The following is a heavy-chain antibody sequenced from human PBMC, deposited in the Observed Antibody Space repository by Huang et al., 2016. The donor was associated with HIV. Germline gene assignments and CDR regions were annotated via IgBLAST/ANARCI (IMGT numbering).Heavy chain of an antibody. CDR3: ARGGIYYDVLTGRHYYYNGLDV. D-gene: IGHD3-9*01. CDR2: IKQEGSEK. CDR1: GFNFSAYW. J-gene: IGHJ6*02. V-gene: IGHV3-7*01. Sequence: EVHLVESGGDLVQPGGSLRLSCVASGFNFSAYWMSWVRQAPGKGVEWVANIKQEGSEKNYVDSVKGRFTISRDNAKNSVYLQLTSLRAEDTAVYYCARGGIYYDVLTGRHYYYNGLDVWGQGTTVTVSS.